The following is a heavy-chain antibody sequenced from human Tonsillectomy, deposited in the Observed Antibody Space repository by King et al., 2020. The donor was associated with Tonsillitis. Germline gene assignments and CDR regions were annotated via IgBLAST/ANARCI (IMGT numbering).Heavy chain of an antibody. V-gene: IGHV4-30-4*01. CDR2: IYYSGNT. Sequence: VQLQESGPGLVKPSQTLSLTCTVSGGSISSGDYYWGWIRQPPGKGLEWIGYIYYSGNTYYNPSLQSRVTISVDTSKNQFSLKLTSVTAADTAVYYCATSAASTVFDYWGQGTLVTVSS. J-gene: IGHJ4*02. CDR3: ATSAASTVFDY. CDR1: GGSISSGDYY.